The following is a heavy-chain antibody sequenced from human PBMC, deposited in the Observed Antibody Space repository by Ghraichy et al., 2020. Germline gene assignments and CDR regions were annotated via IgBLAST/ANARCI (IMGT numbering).Heavy chain of an antibody. J-gene: IGHJ2*01. V-gene: IGHV3-30*18. CDR1: GFTFSSYG. CDR2: ISYDGSNK. CDR3: AKDSGSYLSRYWYFDL. Sequence: GGSLRLSCAASGFTFSSYGMHWVRQAPGKGLEWVAVISYDGSNKYYADSVKGRFTISRDNSKNTLYLQMNSLRAEDTAVYYCAKDSGSYLSRYWYFDLWGRGTLVTVSS. D-gene: IGHD1-26*01.